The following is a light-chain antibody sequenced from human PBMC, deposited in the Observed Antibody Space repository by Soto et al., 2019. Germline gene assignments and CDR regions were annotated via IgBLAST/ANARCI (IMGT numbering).Light chain of an antibody. CDR2: EVI. Sequence: QSALTQPASVSGSPGQSITISCTGTSSDFGAYNYVTWYQQHPGKAPKLMIYEVINRPSGVSDRFSGSKSGNMASLTISGLRAEDEADYYCSSRTISSTVVFGGGTQLTVL. V-gene: IGLV2-14*01. J-gene: IGLJ7*01. CDR3: SSRTISSTVV. CDR1: SSDFGAYNY.